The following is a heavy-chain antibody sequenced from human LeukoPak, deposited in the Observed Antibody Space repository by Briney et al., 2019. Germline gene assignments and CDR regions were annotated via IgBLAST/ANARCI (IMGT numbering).Heavy chain of an antibody. J-gene: IGHJ5*02. CDR1: GYTLTDVS. V-gene: IGHV1-24*01. CDR2: FDPKGGET. Sequence: SVKVSCKISGYTLTDVSMHWVRQAPAKGLEWMGVFDPKGGETSYAQKFQGRVTMTEDPSAYTAYMELRSLSPDETAVYYCGLGRKFHWLLCHHWGKGTLVTVSS. D-gene: IGHD3-9*01. CDR3: GLGRKFHWLLCHH.